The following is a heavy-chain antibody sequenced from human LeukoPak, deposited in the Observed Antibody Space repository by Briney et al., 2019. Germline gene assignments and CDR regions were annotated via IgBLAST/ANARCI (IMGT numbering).Heavy chain of an antibody. J-gene: IGHJ3*02. CDR2: IYYSGNT. Sequence: PSETLSLTCSVSGGSISSYYWSWIRQPPGKGLEWIGYIYYSGNTNYNPSLKSRVTISVDTSKNHFSLRLSSVTAADTAVYYCARAPGGYGSGSRGAFDIWGQGTMVTVSS. CDR1: GGSISSYY. D-gene: IGHD3-10*01. CDR3: ARAPGGYGSGSRGAFDI. V-gene: IGHV4-59*01.